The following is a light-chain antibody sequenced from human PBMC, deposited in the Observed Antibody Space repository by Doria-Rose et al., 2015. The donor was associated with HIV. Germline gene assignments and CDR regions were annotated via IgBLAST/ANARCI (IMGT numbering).Light chain of an antibody. CDR1: QSLVNSDGKTY. CDR3: MQTILLPFT. CDR2: EVS. J-gene: IGKJ3*01. Sequence: TQSPLSLSVTPGQPASISCRSSQSLVNSDGKTYLYWHLQKTGQSPQLLIYEVSNRFSGVPDRFSGSGSGTDFTLKISRVEPEDFGVYYCMQTILLPFTFGPGTTVDIK. V-gene: IGKV2D-29*02.